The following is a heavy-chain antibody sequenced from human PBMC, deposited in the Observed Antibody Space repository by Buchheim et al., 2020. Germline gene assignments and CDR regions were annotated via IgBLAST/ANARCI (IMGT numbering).Heavy chain of an antibody. Sequence: QVQLQESGPGLVKPSQTLSLTCTVSGDSIRSPNYYWSWIRQPAGRGLEWMGHIYAIGSSSTKYSPSLQSRVTISVPTSQNQFSLKLTSVTAADTAMYYCARLPTGSAWFDSWGQG. J-gene: IGHJ5*01. CDR2: IYAIGSSST. V-gene: IGHV4-61*02. CDR3: ARLPTGSAWFDS. CDR1: GDSIRSPNYY.